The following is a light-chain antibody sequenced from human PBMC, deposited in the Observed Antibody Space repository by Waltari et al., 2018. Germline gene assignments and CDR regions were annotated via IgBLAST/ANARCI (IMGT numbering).Light chain of an antibody. V-gene: IGKV3-20*01. CDR2: GAS. J-gene: IGKJ2*01. Sequence: DIVLTQSPGTLSLSPGERATLSCRTSQSVTYYLAWYQQKPGQAPRLLIYGASTRATGVPERFSGSGSGTDFTLTISRLEPEDFAVYYCQQYDRSPPTYTFGQGTKLEIK. CDR1: QSVTYY. CDR3: QQYDRSPPTYT.